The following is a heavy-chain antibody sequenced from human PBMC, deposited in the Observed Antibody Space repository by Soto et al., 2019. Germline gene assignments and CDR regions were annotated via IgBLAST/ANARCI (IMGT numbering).Heavy chain of an antibody. CDR2: IIPIFGTA. J-gene: IGHJ6*02. Sequence: SVKVSCKASGGTFSSYAISWVRQAPGQGLEWMGGIIPIFGTANYAQKFQGRVTITAYESTSTAYMELSSLRSEDTAVYYCARGGPMYYYYGMDVWGQGTTVTVSS. CDR1: GGTFSSYA. CDR3: ARGGPMYYYYGMDV. V-gene: IGHV1-69*13.